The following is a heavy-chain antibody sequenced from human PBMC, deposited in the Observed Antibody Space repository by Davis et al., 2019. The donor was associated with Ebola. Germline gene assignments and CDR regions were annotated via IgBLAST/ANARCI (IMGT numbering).Heavy chain of an antibody. CDR3: ARLGRLRWLREALHY. D-gene: IGHD4-23*01. V-gene: IGHV4-39*07. CDR2: IYYSGST. CDR1: GGSISSSSYY. Sequence: MPSETLSLTCTVSGGSISSSSYYWGWIRQPPGKGLEWIGSIYYSGSTYYNPSLKSRVTISVDTSKNQFSLKLSSVTAADTAVYYCARLGRLRWLREALHYWGQGTLVTVSS. J-gene: IGHJ4*02.